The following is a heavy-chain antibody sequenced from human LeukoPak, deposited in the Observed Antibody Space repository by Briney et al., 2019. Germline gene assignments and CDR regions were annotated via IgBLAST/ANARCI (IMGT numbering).Heavy chain of an antibody. J-gene: IGHJ4*02. CDR1: GGSISSSNYY. CDR3: ATITFGGVKGSYYFDY. D-gene: IGHD3-16*01. CDR2: MYHSGST. Sequence: SETQSLTCTVSGGSISSSNYYWGWIRQPPGKGLEWIGSMYHSGSTYYNPSLKSRVTISVDTIKNQFFLKLSSETAADTAVYYCATITFGGVKGSYYFDYWGQGTLVTVSS. V-gene: IGHV4-39*01.